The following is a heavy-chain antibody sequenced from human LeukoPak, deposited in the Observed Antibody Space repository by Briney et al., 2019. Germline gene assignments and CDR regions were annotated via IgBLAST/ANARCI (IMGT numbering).Heavy chain of an antibody. D-gene: IGHD2-2*01. J-gene: IGHJ4*02. V-gene: IGHV1-2*02. CDR3: ARDPKSQLLLDY. Sequence: ASVTVSCKSSGFTFTDEYIHWVRQAPGQGLEWMGWITPYSGAINYAQKFQGRVTLTRDTSISTAYMELSRLTSGDTAVYYCARDPKSQLLLDYWGQGTLVTVSS. CDR2: ITPYSGAI. CDR1: GFTFTDEY.